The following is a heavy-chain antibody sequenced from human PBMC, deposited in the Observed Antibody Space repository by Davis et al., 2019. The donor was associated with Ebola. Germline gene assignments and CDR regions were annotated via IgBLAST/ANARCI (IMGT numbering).Heavy chain of an antibody. V-gene: IGHV4-59*11. CDR1: GFTFSDHY. J-gene: IGHJ4*02. CDR2: IDYSGST. Sequence: GSLRLSCAASGFTFSDHYMDWIRQPPGKGLEWIGYIDYSGSTNYHPSLKSQVTISVDTSKNQFSLKLSSVTAADTAVYYCASGGDSGCTYWGQGTLVTVSS. D-gene: IGHD6-19*01. CDR3: ASGGDSGCTY.